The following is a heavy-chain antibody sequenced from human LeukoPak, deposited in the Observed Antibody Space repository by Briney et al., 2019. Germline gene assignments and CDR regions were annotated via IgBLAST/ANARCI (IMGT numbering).Heavy chain of an antibody. J-gene: IGHJ5*02. CDR1: GGSISSGGYS. Sequence: SETLSLTCAVSGGSISSGGYSWSWIRQPPGKGLEWIGYIYHSGSTYYNPSLKSRVTISVDRSKNQFSLKLSSVTAADTAVYYCATRLHNWFDPWGQGTLVTVSS. CDR2: IYHSGST. CDR3: ATRLHNWFDP. D-gene: IGHD4-4*01. V-gene: IGHV4-30-2*01.